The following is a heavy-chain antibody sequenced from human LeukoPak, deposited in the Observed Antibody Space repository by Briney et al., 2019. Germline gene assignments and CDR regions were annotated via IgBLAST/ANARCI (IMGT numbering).Heavy chain of an antibody. V-gene: IGHV3-74*01. CDR2: INEDGSIT. Sequence: GGSLRLSCAASGFIFSNYAMSWVRQVPGEGLVWVSRINEDGSITNYADSVKGRFSISRDNAKNTLYLQMNSLRAEDTAVYYCGRDLGGRSGYWGQGTLVTVSS. CDR1: GFIFSNYA. CDR3: GRDLGGRSGY. J-gene: IGHJ4*02. D-gene: IGHD1-26*01.